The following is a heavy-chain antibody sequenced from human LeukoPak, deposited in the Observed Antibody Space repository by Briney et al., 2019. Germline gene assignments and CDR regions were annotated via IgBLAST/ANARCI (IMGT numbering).Heavy chain of an antibody. D-gene: IGHD2/OR15-2a*01. V-gene: IGHV3-23*01. CDR3: ANFIRKSMPYDY. J-gene: IGHJ4*02. Sequence: GGSLRLSCGASGFTFSSYAMSWVRQAPGKGLEWVSAISGSGGSTYYADSVKGRFTISRDNSKNTLYLQMNSLRAEDTAVYYCANFIRKSMPYDYWGQGTLVTVST. CDR1: GFTFSSYA. CDR2: ISGSGGST.